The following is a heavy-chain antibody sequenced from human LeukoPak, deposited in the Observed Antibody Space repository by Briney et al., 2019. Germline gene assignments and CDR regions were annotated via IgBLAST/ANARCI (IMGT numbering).Heavy chain of an antibody. CDR3: ATQPVRNGFDH. CDR2: IYSDGST. V-gene: IGHV3-53*01. Sequence: PGGSLRLSCAASGFTVRDDYLSWVRQAPGKGLEWVSVIYSDGSTYYADSVKGRFTISRDNSKNTVSLQMNNLRAEDTAVYYRATQPVRNGFDHWGQGTLVTVSS. CDR1: GFTVRDDY. D-gene: IGHD6-6*01. J-gene: IGHJ4*02.